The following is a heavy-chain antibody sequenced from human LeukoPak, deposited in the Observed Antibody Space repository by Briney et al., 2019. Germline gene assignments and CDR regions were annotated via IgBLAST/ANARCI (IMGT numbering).Heavy chain of an antibody. CDR3: ARGRGYCSSTSCYRYFDL. Sequence: ASVKVSCKASGYTFTSYDINWVRQATGQGLEWMGRMNPISGNTGYAQKFQGRVTITRNTSISTAYMELSSLRSEDTAVYYCARGRGYCSSTSCYRYFDLWGRGTLVTVSS. CDR1: GYTFTSYD. D-gene: IGHD2-2*02. V-gene: IGHV1-8*03. J-gene: IGHJ2*01. CDR2: MNPISGNT.